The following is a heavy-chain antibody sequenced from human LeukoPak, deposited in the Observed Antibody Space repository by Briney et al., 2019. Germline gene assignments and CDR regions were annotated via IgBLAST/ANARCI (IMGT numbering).Heavy chain of an antibody. CDR1: GGSFNGYY. J-gene: IGHJ4*02. V-gene: IGHV4-34*01. CDR2: IDHSGSA. CDR3: ARVQQLADFDY. D-gene: IGHD6-13*01. Sequence: SETLSLTCAVSGGSFNGYYWSWIRQPPGKGLEWIGEIDHSGSATYNPSLQSRVIISKDKSNNQFSLKLNSVTAADSAVYYCARVQQLADFDYWGQGNLVTVSS.